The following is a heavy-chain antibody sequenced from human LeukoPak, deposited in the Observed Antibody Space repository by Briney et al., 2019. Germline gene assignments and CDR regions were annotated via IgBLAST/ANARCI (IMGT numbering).Heavy chain of an antibody. Sequence: GGSLRLSCAASGFTISTNFMNWVRQAPGKGLEWVSVIYGDGTTYYADSVKGRFTISRDNSKNTLVLQMKSLRAEDTAAYYCARGRDFDWLFDYWGQGTLVTVSS. CDR1: GFTISTNF. CDR2: IYGDGTT. CDR3: ARGRDFDWLFDY. D-gene: IGHD3-9*01. J-gene: IGHJ4*02. V-gene: IGHV3-53*01.